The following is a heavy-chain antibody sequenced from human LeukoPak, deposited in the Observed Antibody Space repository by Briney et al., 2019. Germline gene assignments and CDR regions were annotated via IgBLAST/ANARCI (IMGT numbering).Heavy chain of an antibody. CDR3: ARSPYYDILTGSRGTFDY. CDR2: IYWDEDK. Sequence: ESGPTLVKPTQTLTLTCTFSGFSFSTSGVGVGWIRQPPGKALEWLAVIYWDEDKRYRPSLKSRLTITKDTSKNQVVLTMTNMDPVDIATYYCARSPYYDILTGSRGTFDYWGRGILVTVSS. CDR1: GFSFSTSGVG. J-gene: IGHJ4*02. V-gene: IGHV2-5*02. D-gene: IGHD3-9*01.